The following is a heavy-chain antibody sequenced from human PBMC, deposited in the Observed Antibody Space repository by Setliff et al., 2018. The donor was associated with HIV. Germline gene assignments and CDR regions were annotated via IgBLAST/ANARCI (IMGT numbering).Heavy chain of an antibody. Sequence: RASVKVSCKASGYTFTGYYMHWVRQAPGQGLEWMGWINPRSGDTNYAQKFQDRVTMTRDTSVNIAYMQLSRLRSDDTAVYYCARAPTLFGVEYYYYFGMDVWGQGTTVTVSS. CDR3: ARAPTLFGVEYYYYFGMDV. CDR2: INPRSGDT. J-gene: IGHJ6*02. V-gene: IGHV1-2*02. D-gene: IGHD3-3*01. CDR1: GYTFTGYY.